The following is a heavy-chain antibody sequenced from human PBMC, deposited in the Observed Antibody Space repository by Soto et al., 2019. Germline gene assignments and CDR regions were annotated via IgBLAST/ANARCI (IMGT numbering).Heavy chain of an antibody. CDR3: ARGRDYYGSGSYLVLGYYYMDV. D-gene: IGHD3-10*01. V-gene: IGHV4-34*01. CDR1: GGSFSGYY. CDR2: INHSGST. J-gene: IGHJ6*03. Sequence: SETLSLTCAVYGGSFSGYYWSWIRQPPGKGLEWIGEINHSGSTNYNPSLKSRVTISVDTSKNQFSLKLSSVTAADTAVYYCARGRDYYGSGSYLVLGYYYMDVWGKGTTVTISS.